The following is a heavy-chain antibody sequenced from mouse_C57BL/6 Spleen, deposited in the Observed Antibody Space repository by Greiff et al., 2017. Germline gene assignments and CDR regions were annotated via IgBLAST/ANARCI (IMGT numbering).Heavy chain of an antibody. D-gene: IGHD1-1*01. CDR3: ARSYGSSWWYFDV. J-gene: IGHJ1*03. Sequence: VQLQQPGAELVMPGASVKLSCKASGYTFTSYWMHWVKPRPGQGLEWIGEIDPSDSYTNYNQKFKGKSTLTVDKSSSTAYLQLSSLTSEDSAVYYCARSYGSSWWYFDVWGTGTTVTVSS. CDR2: IDPSDSYT. V-gene: IGHV1-69*01. CDR1: GYTFTSYW.